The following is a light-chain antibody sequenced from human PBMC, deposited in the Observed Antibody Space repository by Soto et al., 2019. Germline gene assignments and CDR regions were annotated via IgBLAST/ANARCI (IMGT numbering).Light chain of an antibody. V-gene: IGLV2-14*01. J-gene: IGLJ1*01. CDR3: CSYTGSTYV. CDR2: EVR. CDR1: SSDIGGYDY. Sequence: QSALTQPASVSGSPGQSITISCTGTSSDIGGYDYVSWYQQRPGKAPKLMIYEVRYRPSGVSNRFSGPKSGNTASLTISGLQAEDEAVYYCCSYTGSTYVFGTGTKSPS.